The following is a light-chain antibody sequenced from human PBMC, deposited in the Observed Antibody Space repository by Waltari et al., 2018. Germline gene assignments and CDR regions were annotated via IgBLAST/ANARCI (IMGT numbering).Light chain of an antibody. CDR3: CSYAGSSTFVV. Sequence: QSALTQPASVSGSPGQSITISCTVTSSDVGSYNLVSWYQQHPGKAPKLMIYEGSKRPSVVSNRFSGSKAGNTASLTISGLQAEDEADYYCCSYAGSSTFVVFGGGTKLTVL. CDR2: EGS. CDR1: SSDVGSYNL. J-gene: IGLJ2*01. V-gene: IGLV2-23*03.